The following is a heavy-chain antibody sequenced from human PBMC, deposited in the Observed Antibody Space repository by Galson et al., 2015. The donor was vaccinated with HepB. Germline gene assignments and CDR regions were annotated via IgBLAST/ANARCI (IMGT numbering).Heavy chain of an antibody. J-gene: IGHJ6*02. V-gene: IGHV3-33*06. CDR3: AKGEKWVVQLIDYYYGMDV. D-gene: IGHD1-1*01. CDR2: IWYDGSNK. CDR1: GFTFSSYG. Sequence: SLRLSCVASGFTFSSYGMHWVRQAPGKGLEWVAVIWYDGSNKYYADSVKGRFTISRDNSKNTLYLQMNSLRAEDTAVYYCAKGEKWVVQLIDYYYGMDVWGQGTTVTVSS.